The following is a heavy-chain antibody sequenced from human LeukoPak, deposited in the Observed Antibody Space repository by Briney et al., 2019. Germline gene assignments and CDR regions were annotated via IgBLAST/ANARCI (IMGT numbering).Heavy chain of an antibody. Sequence: GGSLRHSCAASGFTFSNNYMSWVRRAPGKGLEWVGFIRSKAYGETADYAASVKGRFTISRDDSKAIAYLQMNSLKTEDTAVYHCTRDRGAYNLYDYWGQGTLVTVSS. CDR1: GFTFSNNY. CDR2: IRSKAYGETA. CDR3: TRDRGAYNLYDY. V-gene: IGHV3-49*04. D-gene: IGHD1-1*01. J-gene: IGHJ4*02.